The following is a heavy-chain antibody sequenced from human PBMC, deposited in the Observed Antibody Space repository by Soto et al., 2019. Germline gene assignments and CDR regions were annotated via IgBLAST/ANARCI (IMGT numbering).Heavy chain of an antibody. CDR1: GFTFSSYA. V-gene: IGHV3-23*01. CDR3: AKMREDIVVVPAARGMTEDYYYYYMDV. CDR2: ISGSGGST. Sequence: GGSLRLSCAASGFTFSSYAMSWVRQAPGKGLEWVSAISGSGGSTYYADSVKGRFTISRDNSKNTLYLQMNSLRAEDTAVYYCAKMREDIVVVPAARGMTEDYYYYYMDVWGKGTTVTVSS. J-gene: IGHJ6*03. D-gene: IGHD2-2*01.